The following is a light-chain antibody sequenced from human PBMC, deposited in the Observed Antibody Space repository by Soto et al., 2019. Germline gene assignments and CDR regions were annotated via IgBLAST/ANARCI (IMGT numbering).Light chain of an antibody. V-gene: IGKV3-15*01. J-gene: IGKJ4*01. CDR2: EAS. Sequence: EIVMTQSPATLSLSPCELSTLSCKASQNVYNNLAWYQQRPGQPPRLLIYEASTRATGISARFSGSGYGTEFTLTISSLQSEDSAVYFCQQCRNWPLTFGGGTKVEIK. CDR3: QQCRNWPLT. CDR1: QNVYNN.